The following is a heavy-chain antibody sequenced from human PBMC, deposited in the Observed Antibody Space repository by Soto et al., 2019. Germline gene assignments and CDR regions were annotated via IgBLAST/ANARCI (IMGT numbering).Heavy chain of an antibody. V-gene: IGHV1-69*01. J-gene: IGHJ6*02. CDR3: ARDMIPAAITYRYDAMDV. CDR2: IIPIFETT. D-gene: IGHD2-2*01. Sequence: QVQLVQSGAEVKKPGSSVKVSCKASGGTFSNYAFSWVRQVPGQGLEWMGGIIPIFETTNYAQKFQGRVRITADESTRTTYMELSSLSSEDLAVCVCARDMIPAAITYRYDAMDVWGQGTTVPVSS. CDR1: GGTFSNYA.